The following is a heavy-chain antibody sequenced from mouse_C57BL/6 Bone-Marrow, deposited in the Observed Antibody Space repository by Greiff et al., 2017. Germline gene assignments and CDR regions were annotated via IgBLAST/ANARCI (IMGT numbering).Heavy chain of an antibody. CDR3: ATLYGRSLRDAMDY. Sequence: VHLVDSGPGLVAPSQSLSITCTVSGFSLISYGVDWVRQPPGKGLEWLGVIWGGGSTNYNSALMSRLSISKDNSKSQVFLKMNSLQTDDTAMYYCATLYGRSLRDAMDYWGQGTSVTVSS. V-gene: IGHV2-9*01. CDR2: IWGGGST. CDR1: GFSLISYG. J-gene: IGHJ4*01. D-gene: IGHD1-1*01.